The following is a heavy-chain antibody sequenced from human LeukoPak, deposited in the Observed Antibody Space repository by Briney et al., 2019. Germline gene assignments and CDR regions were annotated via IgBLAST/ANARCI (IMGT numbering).Heavy chain of an antibody. CDR3: ARDSIVGATPFDY. J-gene: IGHJ4*02. Sequence: TGGSLRLSCAASGFTVSSNYMSWVRQAPGKGLEWVSVIYSGGSTYYADSVKGRFTISRDNSKNTLYLQMNSLRAEDTAVYYCARDSIVGATPFDYWGQGTLVTVSS. CDR2: IYSGGST. CDR1: GFTVSSNY. V-gene: IGHV3-66*01. D-gene: IGHD1-26*01.